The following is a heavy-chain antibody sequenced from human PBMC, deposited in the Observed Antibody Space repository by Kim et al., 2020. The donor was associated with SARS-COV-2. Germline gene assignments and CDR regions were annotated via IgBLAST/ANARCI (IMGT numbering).Heavy chain of an antibody. D-gene: IGHD3-10*01. Sequence: VDSGKGRFTISRDNSKNTLHLQMNSLRVEETAIYYCARADFYGSGSPDNWGQGTLVTVSS. J-gene: IGHJ4*02. V-gene: IGHV3-33*01. CDR3: ARADFYGSGSPDN.